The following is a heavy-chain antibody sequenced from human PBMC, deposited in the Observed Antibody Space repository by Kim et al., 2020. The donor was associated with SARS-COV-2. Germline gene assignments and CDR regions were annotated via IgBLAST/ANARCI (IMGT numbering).Heavy chain of an antibody. CDR3: AKGLVGSSGYYFFDQ. J-gene: IGHJ4*02. D-gene: IGHD3-22*01. V-gene: IGHV3-23*01. Sequence: SVKGRFTISRDNSKNTLYLQMNSLRVEDTALYYCAKGLVGSSGYYFFDQWGQGTLVTVSS.